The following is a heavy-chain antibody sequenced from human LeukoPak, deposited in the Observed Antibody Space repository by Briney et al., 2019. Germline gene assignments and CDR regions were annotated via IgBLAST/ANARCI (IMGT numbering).Heavy chain of an antibody. D-gene: IGHD1-1*01. J-gene: IGHJ4*02. CDR3: ARSLTTLTYEGY. CDR2: INSGSTYT. V-gene: IGHV3-21*01. Sequence: PGGSLRLSCAASGFTFSSYMMNWVRQARGKGVEWVSSINSGSTYTYYTESVKGRFTVSRDNAKNSLFLQMNSLRAEDTAIYYCARSLTTLTYEGYWGQGTLVTVSS. CDR1: GFTFSSYM.